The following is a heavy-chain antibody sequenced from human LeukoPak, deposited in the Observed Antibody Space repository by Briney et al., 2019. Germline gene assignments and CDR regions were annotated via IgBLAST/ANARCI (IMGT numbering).Heavy chain of an antibody. CDR3: VVGGGIY. J-gene: IGHJ4*02. V-gene: IGHV3-74*03. D-gene: IGHD1-26*01. CDR1: GFTLSNDW. Sequence: GGSLRLSCAAYGFTLSNDWTHWVRQAPGKGLVWVSRINSDGSSTMYADSVKGRFTISRTSAKNTLHLQMNSLRADDTAVYYCVVGGGIYWGQGTLVTV. CDR2: INSDGSST.